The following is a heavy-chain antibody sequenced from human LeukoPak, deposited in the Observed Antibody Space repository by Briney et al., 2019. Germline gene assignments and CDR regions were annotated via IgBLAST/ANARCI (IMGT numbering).Heavy chain of an antibody. CDR1: GFAFSTYA. CDR2: ISYDEKNI. V-gene: IGHV3-30*04. D-gene: IGHD3-10*01. Sequence: GGSLRLSCAASGFAFSTYAMHWVRQAPGKGLEWVAAISYDEKNIFYADSVKGRITISRDNSKNTLYLQINSLRPEDTAVYYCAVLTRGGSGKYEYNGMDVWGKGTTVIVSS. J-gene: IGHJ6*04. CDR3: AVLTRGGSGKYEYNGMDV.